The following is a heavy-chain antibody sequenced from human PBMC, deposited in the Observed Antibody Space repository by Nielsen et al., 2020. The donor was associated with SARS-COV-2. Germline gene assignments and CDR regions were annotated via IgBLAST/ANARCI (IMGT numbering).Heavy chain of an antibody. CDR1: GFTFSSYG. V-gene: IGHV3-33*01. CDR2: IWYDGSNK. CDR3: ARDFGDISSSWDHD. J-gene: IGHJ4*02. D-gene: IGHD6-13*01. Sequence: GESLKISCAASGFTFSSYGMHWVRQAPGKGLEWVAVIWYDGSNKYYADSVKGRFTISRDNSKNTLYLQMNSLRAEDTAVYYCARDFGDISSSWDHDWGQGTLVTVSS.